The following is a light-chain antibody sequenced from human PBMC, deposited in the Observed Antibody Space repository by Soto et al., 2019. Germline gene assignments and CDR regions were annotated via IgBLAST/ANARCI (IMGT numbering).Light chain of an antibody. CDR2: DVT. J-gene: IGLJ1*01. V-gene: IGLV2-8*01. CDR1: SSDVGRYNY. Sequence: QSAQTQPPSASGSPGQSVTISCSGTSSDVGRYNYVSWYQQHPGKAPKLMIYDVTKRPSGVPDRFSGSKSDNTASLTVSGLQAEDEADYYCNSYAGGNIYVFGTGTKLTVL. CDR3: NSYAGGNIYV.